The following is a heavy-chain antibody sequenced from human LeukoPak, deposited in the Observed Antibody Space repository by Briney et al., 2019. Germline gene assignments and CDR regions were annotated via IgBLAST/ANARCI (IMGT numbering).Heavy chain of an antibody. V-gene: IGHV3-48*03. CDR1: GFTFSSYE. J-gene: IGHJ6*04. CDR3: ARDQFRGYDNGMDF. CDR2: ISSSGSTI. Sequence: GGSLRLSCGASGFTFSSYEMNWVRQAPGKGLEWGSYISSSGSTIYYTDSVKGRLTISRDNAKNTLYLQMNGLKAEDMAVYYCARDQFRGYDNGMDFWGKGTAATVSS. D-gene: IGHD5-12*01.